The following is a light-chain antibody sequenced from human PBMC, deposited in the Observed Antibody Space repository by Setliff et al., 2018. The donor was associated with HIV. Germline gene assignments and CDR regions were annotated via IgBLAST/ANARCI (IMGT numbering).Light chain of an antibody. CDR2: EVS. J-gene: IGLJ1*01. V-gene: IGLV2-14*01. CDR1: SSDVGGYNY. Sequence: ALTQPASVSGSPGQSITISCTGTSSDVGGYNYVSWYQQHPGKAPKLMIYEVSNRPSGVSNRFSGSKSGNTASLTISGLQAEDEADYYCSSYKTSSTYVFGTGTKGTVL. CDR3: SSYKTSSTYV.